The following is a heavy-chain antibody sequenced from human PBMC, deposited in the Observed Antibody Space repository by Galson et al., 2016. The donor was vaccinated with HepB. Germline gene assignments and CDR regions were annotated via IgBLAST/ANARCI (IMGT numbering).Heavy chain of an antibody. CDR2: IKQDGSEE. D-gene: IGHD3-10*01. CDR3: ARRRGSGSHDY. Sequence: SLRLSCAASGFTFSTYAMSWVRQAPGKGPEWVANIKQDGSEEYYVDSVKGRFTISRDNAKNSLYLQMNSLRAEDTAVYYCARRRGSGSHDYWGQGTLVTVSS. CDR1: GFTFSTYA. V-gene: IGHV3-7*05. J-gene: IGHJ4*02.